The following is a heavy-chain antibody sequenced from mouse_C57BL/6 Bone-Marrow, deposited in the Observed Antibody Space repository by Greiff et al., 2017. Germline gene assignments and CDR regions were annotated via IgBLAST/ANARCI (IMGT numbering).Heavy chain of an antibody. CDR1: GYTFTSYG. Sequence: QVQLQQSGAELARPGASVKLSCKASGYTFTSYGISWVKQRTGQGLEWIGEIYPRSGNTYYNEKFKGKATLTADKSSSTAYMELRSLTSEDSAVYFCARGGIRQPFAYWGQGTLVTVSA. D-gene: IGHD3-2*01. V-gene: IGHV1-81*01. J-gene: IGHJ3*01. CDR3: ARGGIRQPFAY. CDR2: IYPRSGNT.